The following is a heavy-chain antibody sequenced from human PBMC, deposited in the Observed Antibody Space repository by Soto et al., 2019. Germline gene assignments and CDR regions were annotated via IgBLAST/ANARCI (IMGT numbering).Heavy chain of an antibody. CDR1: GFTFTNYA. CDR3: AKAYIGYCSGGTCLSMFDY. J-gene: IGHJ4*02. V-gene: IGHV3-23*01. Sequence: SLRLSCAASGFTFTNYAMNWVRQAPGKGLEWVSTVSGNGDSTYYADSVKGRFTISRDNSKNTLYLQMNSLRADDSAVYHCAKAYIGYCSGGTCLSMFDYWGQGTLVTVSS. D-gene: IGHD2-15*01. CDR2: VSGNGDST.